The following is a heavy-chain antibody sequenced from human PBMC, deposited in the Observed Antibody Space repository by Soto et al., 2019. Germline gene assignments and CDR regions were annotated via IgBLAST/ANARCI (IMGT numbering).Heavy chain of an antibody. J-gene: IGHJ4*02. V-gene: IGHV4-59*01. Sequence: QVQLQESGPGLVKPSETLSLTCTVSGGSISSYYWRWIRQPPGKGLEWIGYIYYSGSTNYNPSLKSRVTISVDTSKNQFSLKLSSVTAADTAVYYCARDRQPLDYWGQGTLVTVSA. CDR1: GGSISSYY. CDR3: ARDRQPLDY. CDR2: IYYSGST.